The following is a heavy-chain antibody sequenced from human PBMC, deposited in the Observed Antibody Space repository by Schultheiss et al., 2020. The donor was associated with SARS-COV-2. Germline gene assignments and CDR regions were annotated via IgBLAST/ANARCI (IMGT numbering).Heavy chain of an antibody. CDR2: IYTSGST. CDR3: ARVLGCSSTSCYAGPTFYCYFDL. Sequence: SQTLSLTCTVSGGSISSGSYYWSWIRQPAGKGLEWIGRIYTSGSTNYNPSLKSRVTISVDTSKNQFSLKLSSVTAADTAVYYCARVLGCSSTSCYAGPTFYCYFDLWGRGTLVTVSS. CDR1: GGSISSGSYY. V-gene: IGHV4-61*02. D-gene: IGHD2-2*01. J-gene: IGHJ2*01.